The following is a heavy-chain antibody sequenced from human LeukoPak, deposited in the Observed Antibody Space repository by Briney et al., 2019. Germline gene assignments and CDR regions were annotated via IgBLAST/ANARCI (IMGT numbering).Heavy chain of an antibody. D-gene: IGHD4/OR15-4a*01. CDR1: GFTFSNAW. V-gene: IGHV3-15*01. J-gene: IGHJ4*02. Sequence: GGYLRLSCAASGFTFSNAWMSWVRLAPGKRLEWVGRIKSKNYGGTPDYAAPVQGRFTISRDDSKNTLYLQMNSLKTEATAVYYCTPDGAAISHTLDYWGQGTLVTVSS. CDR2: IKSKNYGGTP. CDR3: TPDGAAISHTLDY.